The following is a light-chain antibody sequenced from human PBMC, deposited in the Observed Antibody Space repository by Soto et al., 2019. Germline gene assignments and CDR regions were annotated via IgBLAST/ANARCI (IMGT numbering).Light chain of an antibody. CDR3: SSYAGSNAYV. J-gene: IGLJ1*01. CDR2: EVS. CDR1: SSDIGGYNY. Sequence: QSALTQPPSASGSPGQSVTISCTGTSSDIGGYNYVSWYQQHPGKAPKLMIYEVSKRPSGVPDRFSGSKSGNTASLTVSGLQAEDGADYYCSSYAGSNAYVFGTGTKV. V-gene: IGLV2-8*01.